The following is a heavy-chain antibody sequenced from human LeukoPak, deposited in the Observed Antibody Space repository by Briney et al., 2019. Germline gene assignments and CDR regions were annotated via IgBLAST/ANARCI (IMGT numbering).Heavy chain of an antibody. CDR3: AIIAAPSRLDY. CDR1: GYTFTSYA. CDR2: INPNSGGT. Sequence: ASVKVSCKASGYTFTSYAMNWVRQAPGQGLEWMGWINPNSGGTNYAQKFQGRVTMTRDTSISTAYMELSRLRSDDTAVYYCAIIAAPSRLDYWGQGTLVTVSS. V-gene: IGHV1-2*02. J-gene: IGHJ4*02. D-gene: IGHD6-6*01.